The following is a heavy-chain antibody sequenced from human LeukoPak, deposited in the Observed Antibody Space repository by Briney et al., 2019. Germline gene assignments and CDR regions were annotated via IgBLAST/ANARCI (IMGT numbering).Heavy chain of an antibody. D-gene: IGHD3-22*01. V-gene: IGHV3-53*01. CDR3: ARVFGYDNSASREGY. Sequence: GGSLRLSCAASGFTVNSNYMSWVRQAPGKGLERVSLIYSDGRTYYADSVKGRSTISRDNSKNTLYLQMNNLRAEDTAMYYCARVFGYDNSASREGYWGQGTLVTVSS. CDR1: GFTVNSNY. CDR2: IYSDGRT. J-gene: IGHJ4*02.